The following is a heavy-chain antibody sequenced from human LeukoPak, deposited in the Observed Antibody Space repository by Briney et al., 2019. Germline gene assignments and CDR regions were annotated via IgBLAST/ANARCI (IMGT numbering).Heavy chain of an antibody. Sequence: PGKSLRLSCAVSGFTFDTYTTYWVRQAPGKGLEWVAAISYDGSNKNYTDAVKGRFTISRDNSNNTLYLQMNSLRAEDTAVFYCARDSGSGGAGSFPFWGQGTLVTVSS. CDR1: GFTFDTYT. CDR3: ARDSGSGGAGSFPF. V-gene: IGHV3-30*04. CDR2: ISYDGSNK. J-gene: IGHJ4*02. D-gene: IGHD3-10*01.